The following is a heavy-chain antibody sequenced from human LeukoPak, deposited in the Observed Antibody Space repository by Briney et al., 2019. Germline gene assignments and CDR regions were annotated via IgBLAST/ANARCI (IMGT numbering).Heavy chain of an antibody. CDR1: GFSFSTYT. CDR2: ISSSSSYI. V-gene: IGHV3-21*01. D-gene: IGHD3-22*01. CDR3: AKAPGTGYYPLFFDY. Sequence: PGGSLRLSCAASGFSFSTYTMNWVRQAPGKGLEWVSSISSSSSYIYYADSVKGRFTISRDNAKNSLYLQMNSLRAEDTAVYYCAKAPGTGYYPLFFDYWGRGTLVTVSS. J-gene: IGHJ4*02.